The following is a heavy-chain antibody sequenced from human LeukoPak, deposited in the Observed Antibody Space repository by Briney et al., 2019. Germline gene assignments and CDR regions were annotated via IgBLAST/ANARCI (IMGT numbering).Heavy chain of an antibody. D-gene: IGHD1-7*01. CDR3: AKDIGAVPGITGTGAFDI. CDR2: ISWNSGSI. CDR1: GFTFDDYA. J-gene: IGHJ3*02. Sequence: GGSLRLSCAASGFTFDDYAMHWVRQAPGRGREGVSGISWNSGSIGYADSVKGRFTISRDNAKNSLYLQMNSLRAEDTALYYCAKDIGAVPGITGTGAFDIWGQGTMVTVSS. V-gene: IGHV3-9*01.